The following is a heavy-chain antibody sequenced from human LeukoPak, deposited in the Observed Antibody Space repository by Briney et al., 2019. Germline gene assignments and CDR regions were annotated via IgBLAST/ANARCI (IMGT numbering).Heavy chain of an antibody. CDR1: GYTFTSYG. D-gene: IGHD2-2*02. CDR2: ISAYNGNT. Sequence: ASVTVSFTASGYTFTSYGISWVRQAPGQGLEWMGWISAYNGNTNYAQKLQGRVTMTTDTSTSTAYMELSSLRSEDTAVYYCARDGSEGCSSTSCYTGNYWGQGTLVTVSS. J-gene: IGHJ4*02. CDR3: ARDGSEGCSSTSCYTGNY. V-gene: IGHV1-18*01.